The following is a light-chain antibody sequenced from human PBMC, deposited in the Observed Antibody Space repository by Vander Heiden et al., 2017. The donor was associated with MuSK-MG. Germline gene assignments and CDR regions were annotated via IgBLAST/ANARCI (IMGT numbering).Light chain of an antibody. Sequence: QSVLPQPPSASGSPGQRVTIPCSGSRSTIGSNYVSWYQQLPGTAPNLLIYRNNKRPSGGAARFSGSKSGTSATLAISGVWAEEEADDYCEAWEDSRSGNYVFGTGTKVTVL. CDR3: EAWEDSRSGNYV. V-gene: IGLV1-47*03. J-gene: IGLJ1*01. CDR1: RSTIGSNY. CDR2: RNN.